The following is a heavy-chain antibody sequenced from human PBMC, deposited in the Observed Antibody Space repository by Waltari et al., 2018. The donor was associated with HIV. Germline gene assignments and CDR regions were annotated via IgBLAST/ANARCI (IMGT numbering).Heavy chain of an antibody. V-gene: IGHV5-51*01. CDR2: NYPRDSDN. D-gene: IGHD3-10*01. J-gene: IGHJ3*02. CDR1: GYSFSSYW. Sequence: EVQLVQSGAEVKKLGESLKISCKGSGYSFSSYWIGWVRQLPGKGLEWMGRNYPRDSDNSHGPSFQGQVTISADKPLSTAYVQWSGLQASDTAMYYCARHKYCSGSWDAFDIWCQGTMVTDSS. CDR3: ARHKYCSGSWDAFDI.